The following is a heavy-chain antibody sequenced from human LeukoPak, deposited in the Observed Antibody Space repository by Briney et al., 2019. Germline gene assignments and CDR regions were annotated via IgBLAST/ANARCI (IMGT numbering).Heavy chain of an antibody. CDR1: GYTFTGYY. V-gene: IGHV1-2*02. Sequence: ASVKVSCKASGYTFTGYYMHWVRQAPGQGLEWMGWINPNSGGTNYAQKFQGRVTMTRDTSISTAYMELSRLRSEDTAVYYCARKPEILRGFDYGGRGPGDTLSS. CDR3: ARKPEILRGFDY. J-gene: IGHJ4*02. D-gene: IGHD5-24*01. CDR2: INPNSGGT.